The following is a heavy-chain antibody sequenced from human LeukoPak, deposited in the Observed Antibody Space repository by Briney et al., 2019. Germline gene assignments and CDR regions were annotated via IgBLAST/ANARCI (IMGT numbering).Heavy chain of an antibody. CDR1: GYTFTSYD. V-gene: IGHV1-8*03. J-gene: IGHJ3*02. D-gene: IGHD3-3*01. CDR2: MNPNSGNT. CDR3: ARGRSKGAAITIFGVVKDAFDI. Sequence: ASVKVSCKASGYTFTSYDINWVRQATGQGLEWMGWMNPNSGNTGYAQKFQGRVTITRNTSISTAYMELSSLRSEDTAVYYCARGRSKGAAITIFGVVKDAFDIWGQGTMVTVSS.